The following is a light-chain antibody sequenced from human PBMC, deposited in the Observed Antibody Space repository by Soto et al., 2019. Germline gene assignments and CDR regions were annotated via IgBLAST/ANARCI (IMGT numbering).Light chain of an antibody. J-gene: IGLJ2*01. Sequence: QSALTQPASVSGSPGQSITISCTGTTSDVGGYNYVSWYQQHPGKAPKLIIYDVSNWPSGIPSRFSGSKSGNTASLTISGLQPEDEADYYGSSYSGSSFVLFGGGTKLTVL. CDR3: SSYSGSSFVL. CDR1: TSDVGGYNY. CDR2: DVS. V-gene: IGLV2-14*01.